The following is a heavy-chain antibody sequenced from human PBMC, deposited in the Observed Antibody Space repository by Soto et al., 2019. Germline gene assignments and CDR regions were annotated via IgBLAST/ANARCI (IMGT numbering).Heavy chain of an antibody. CDR3: ARDRCTNGVCYAPSDY. CDR1: GFTFSTYA. CDR2: ISSNGRST. V-gene: IGHV3-64*01. J-gene: IGHJ4*02. D-gene: IGHD2-8*01. Sequence: EVQLVESGGGLVQPGGSLSLSCATSGFTFSTYAMHWVRQAPGTGLEYVSAISSNGRSTYYANSVKGRFTISRDNSKNTLYLQMDSMRAEDMAVYYCARDRCTNGVCYAPSDYWGQGTLVTVSS.